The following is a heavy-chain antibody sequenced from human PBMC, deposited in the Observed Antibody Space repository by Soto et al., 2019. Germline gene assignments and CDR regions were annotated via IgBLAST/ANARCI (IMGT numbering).Heavy chain of an antibody. J-gene: IGHJ4*02. V-gene: IGHV4-59*01. CDR1: GGSISSYY. D-gene: IGHD6-13*01. Sequence: KSSETLSLTCTVSGGSISSYYWSWIRQPPGKGLEWIGYIYYSGSTNYNPSLKSRVTISVDTSKNQFSLKLSSVTAADTAVYYCARVPAAAGVDYWGQGTLVTVSS. CDR2: IYYSGST. CDR3: ARVPAAAGVDY.